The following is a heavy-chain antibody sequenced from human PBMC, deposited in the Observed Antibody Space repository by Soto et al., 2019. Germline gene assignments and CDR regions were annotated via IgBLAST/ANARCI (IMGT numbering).Heavy chain of an antibody. CDR1: GFTVSSNY. V-gene: IGHV3-66*01. CDR3: ARGTIFGVNDY. D-gene: IGHD3-3*01. CDR2: IDGGGST. J-gene: IGHJ4*02. Sequence: EVQLVESGGGLVQPGGSLRLSCAASGFTVSSNYMSWVRQAPGKGLEWVSVIDGGGSTYYADSVKGRFIISRDNSKNTLYLQMNSLRAEDTAVYYCARGTIFGVNDYWGQATLVTVSS.